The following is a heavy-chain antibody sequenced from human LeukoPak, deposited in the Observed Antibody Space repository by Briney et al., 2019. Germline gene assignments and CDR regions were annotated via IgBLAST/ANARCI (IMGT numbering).Heavy chain of an antibody. CDR1: GYSFSSYW. CDR2: IYPGDSDT. Sequence: GESLKISCKGSGYSFSSYWIGWVRQMPGKGLEWVGIIYPGDSDTRYSPSFQGQVTISADKSISTAYLQWSSLKASDTAMYYCARQRYSSSWSLVAILFDYWGQGTLVTVSS. V-gene: IGHV5-51*01. CDR3: ARQRYSSSWSLVAILFDY. D-gene: IGHD6-13*01. J-gene: IGHJ4*02.